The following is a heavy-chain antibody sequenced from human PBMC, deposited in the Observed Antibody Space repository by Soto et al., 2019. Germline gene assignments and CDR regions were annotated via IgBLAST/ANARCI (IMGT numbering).Heavy chain of an antibody. Sequence: PGESLKISCKGSGYSFTSYWISWVRQMPGKGLEWMGRIDPSDSYTNYSPSFQGHVTISADKSISTAYLQWSSLKASDTAMYYCARKYSSSSPYYYGMDVWGQGTTVTVS. CDR2: IDPSDSYT. V-gene: IGHV5-10-1*01. J-gene: IGHJ6*02. CDR3: ARKYSSSSPYYYGMDV. CDR1: GYSFTSYW. D-gene: IGHD6-6*01.